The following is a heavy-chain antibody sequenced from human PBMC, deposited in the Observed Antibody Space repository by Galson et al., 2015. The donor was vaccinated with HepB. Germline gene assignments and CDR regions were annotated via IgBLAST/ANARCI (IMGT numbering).Heavy chain of an antibody. J-gene: IGHJ4*02. CDR1: GFTFSNYG. Sequence: SLRLYCASSGFTFSNYGVSWVRQAPGKGLEWVSAIGDSGATTYYADSVKGRFTISRDNSKNTVYLQMNGLRAEDTAVYYCGRCGSGYTYGTFEYWGQGTLVTVSS. CDR2: IGDSGATT. V-gene: IGHV3-23*01. CDR3: GRCGSGYTYGTFEY. D-gene: IGHD5-18*01.